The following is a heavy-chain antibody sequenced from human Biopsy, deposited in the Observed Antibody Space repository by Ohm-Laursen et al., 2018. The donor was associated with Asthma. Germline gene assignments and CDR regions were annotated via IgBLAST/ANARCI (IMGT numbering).Heavy chain of an antibody. CDR1: GDSVSNTRAV. D-gene: IGHD5-12*01. J-gene: IGHJ4*02. Sequence: QTLSLTCAISGDSVSNTRAVWSWIRQSPSRGLEWLGRTYYRSTWSTDYTVSLKSRMSIVPDTSKNHASLQLNPVTPEDTAVYYYARVDVVATIIDYWGQGIPVTVSS. CDR3: ARVDVVATIIDY. V-gene: IGHV6-1*01. CDR2: TYYRSTWST.